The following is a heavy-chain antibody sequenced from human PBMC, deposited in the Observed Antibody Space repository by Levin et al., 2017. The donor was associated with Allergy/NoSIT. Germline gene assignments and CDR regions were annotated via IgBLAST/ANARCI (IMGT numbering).Heavy chain of an antibody. CDR1: GFTFSSYW. J-gene: IGHJ6*03. V-gene: IGHV3-7*01. Sequence: PGGSLRLSCAASGFTFSSYWMSWVRQAPGKGLEWVANIKQDGSEKYYVDSVKGRFTISRDNAKNSLYLQMNSLRAEDTAVYYCARDSVLLYYYYMDVWGKGTTVTVSS. CDR3: ARDSVLLYYYYMDV. CDR2: IKQDGSEK.